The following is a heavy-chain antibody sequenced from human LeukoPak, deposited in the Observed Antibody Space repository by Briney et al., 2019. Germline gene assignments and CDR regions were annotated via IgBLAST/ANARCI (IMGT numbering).Heavy chain of an antibody. CDR3: ARDEVESGLLP. D-gene: IGHD3-3*01. J-gene: IGHJ5*02. V-gene: IGHV3-11*06. Sequence: GGSLRLSCAASGFTFSDYYVSWIRQAPGKGLEWVSYISSSSSYTNYADSVKGRFTISRDNAKNSLYLQMNSLRAEDTAVYYCARDEVESGLLPWGQGTLVTVSS. CDR2: ISSSSSYT. CDR1: GFTFSDYY.